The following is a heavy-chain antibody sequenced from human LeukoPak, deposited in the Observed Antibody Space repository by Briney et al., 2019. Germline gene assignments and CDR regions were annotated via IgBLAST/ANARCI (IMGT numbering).Heavy chain of an antibody. CDR2: IYSGGGA. V-gene: IGHV3-53*01. CDR1: GFTVSSNY. Sequence: GGSLRLSCAASGFTVSSNYMSWVRQAPGKGLECVSVIYSGGGAYYADSVKGRFSISRDNARNSVYLQMASLRVEDTAVYYCARDPVEWELLLDYWGQGTLVTVSS. J-gene: IGHJ4*02. D-gene: IGHD1-26*01. CDR3: ARDPVEWELLLDY.